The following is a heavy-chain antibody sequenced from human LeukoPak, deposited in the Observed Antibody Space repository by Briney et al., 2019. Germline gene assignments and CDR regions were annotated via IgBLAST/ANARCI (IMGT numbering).Heavy chain of an antibody. CDR3: ARDGVVPAAFYYYYYMDV. D-gene: IGHD2-2*01. J-gene: IGHJ6*03. Sequence: GASVKVSCKVSGYTLTELSMHWVRQAPGKGLEWMGGFDPEDGETIYAQKFQGRVTMTRDTSTSTVYMELSSLRSEDTAVYYCARDGVVPAAFYYYYYMDVWGKGTTVTVSS. CDR1: GYTLTELS. CDR2: FDPEDGET. V-gene: IGHV1-24*01.